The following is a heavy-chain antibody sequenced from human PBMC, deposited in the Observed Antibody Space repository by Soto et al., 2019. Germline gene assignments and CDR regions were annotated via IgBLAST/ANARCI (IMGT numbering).Heavy chain of an antibody. D-gene: IGHD1-26*01. Sequence: SETLSLTCTVSGGSVSSGSYYWSWIRQPPGKGLEWIGYIYYSGSTNYNPSLKSRVTISVDTSKNQFSLKLSSVTAADTAVYYCAREGGYYFDYWGQGTLVTVSS. J-gene: IGHJ4*02. V-gene: IGHV4-61*01. CDR2: IYYSGST. CDR1: GGSVSSGSYY. CDR3: AREGGYYFDY.